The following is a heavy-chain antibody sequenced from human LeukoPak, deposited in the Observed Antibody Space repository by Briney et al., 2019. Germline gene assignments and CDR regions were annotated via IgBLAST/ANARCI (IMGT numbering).Heavy chain of an antibody. D-gene: IGHD5-18*01. Sequence: GASVKVSCKASGYTFTGYYMYWVRQAPGQGLEWMGRINPNSGGTNYAQKFQGRVTMTRDTSISTAYMELSRLRSDDTAVYYCARAARGYSYGSYWFDPWGQGTLVTVSS. CDR3: ARAARGYSYGSYWFDP. CDR1: GYTFTGYY. J-gene: IGHJ5*02. CDR2: INPNSGGT. V-gene: IGHV1-2*06.